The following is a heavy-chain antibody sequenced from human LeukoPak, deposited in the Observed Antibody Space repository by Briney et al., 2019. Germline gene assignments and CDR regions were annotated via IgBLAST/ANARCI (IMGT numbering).Heavy chain of an antibody. CDR3: ARERGWNHDYYYYYGMDV. D-gene: IGHD1-14*01. CDR2: ISHSGST. V-gene: IGHV4-59*01. J-gene: IGHJ6*02. Sequence: SDTLSLTCTVSGGSISSYYWSWIRQPPGKGLEWIGCISHSGSTKYNPSLKSRVTISADTSENQFSLRLSSVTAADTAVYYCARERGWNHDYYYYYGMDVWGQGTTVTVSS. CDR1: GGSISSYY.